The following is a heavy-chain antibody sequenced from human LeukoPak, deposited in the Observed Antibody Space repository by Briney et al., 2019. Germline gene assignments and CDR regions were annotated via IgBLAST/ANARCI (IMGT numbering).Heavy chain of an antibody. CDR3: ARDHRLTTMVRGVITHLSGWFDP. J-gene: IGHJ5*02. CDR2: TNPDNGNT. D-gene: IGHD3-10*01. V-gene: IGHV1-18*01. CDR1: GYTFTTYG. Sequence: ASVRVSCKTSGYTFTTYGITWVRQAPGQGLEWMGWTNPDNGNTNYAQKFQGRVSITTDTSTRTAYMELRSLRSDDTAVYYCARDHRLTTMVRGVITHLSGWFDPWGQGTLVTVSS.